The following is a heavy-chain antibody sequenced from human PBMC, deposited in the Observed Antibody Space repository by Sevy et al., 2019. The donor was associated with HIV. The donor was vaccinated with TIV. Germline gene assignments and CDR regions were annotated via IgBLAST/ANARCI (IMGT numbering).Heavy chain of an antibody. J-gene: IGHJ4*02. CDR3: ARSDDCSGYYLYYFEY. CDR1: GFTLSSYA. D-gene: IGHD3-22*01. CDR2: ISGSGGTT. Sequence: GGSLRLSCAASGFTLSSYAVSWVRQAPGKGLEWVSFISGSGGTTYYADSVKGRFTISRDNSKNILYLQMNSLRAEDTAVYYCARSDDCSGYYLYYFEYWGQGTVVTVSS. V-gene: IGHV3-23*01.